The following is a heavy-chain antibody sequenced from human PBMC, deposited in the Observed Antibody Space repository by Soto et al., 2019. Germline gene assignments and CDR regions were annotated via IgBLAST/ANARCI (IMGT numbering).Heavy chain of an antibody. J-gene: IGHJ5*02. Sequence: EVQLVESGGGLVQPGGSLRLSCTASGLTFSSYGMHWVRQAPGKGLEYVSGINSNGGSTYYANSVKGRFTVSRDNSKNKLYLQLGGLRDEDMAVYYCARDSGGSEGLFDPWGQGTRVTVSS. D-gene: IGHD3-16*01. CDR3: ARDSGGSEGLFDP. CDR2: INSNGGST. V-gene: IGHV3-64*01. CDR1: GLTFSSYG.